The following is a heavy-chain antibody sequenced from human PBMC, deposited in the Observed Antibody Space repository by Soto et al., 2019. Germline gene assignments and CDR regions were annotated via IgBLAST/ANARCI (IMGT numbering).Heavy chain of an antibody. CDR1: GYTFTSYA. CDR3: ARAPSWYNFDY. CDR2: INAGNGNT. J-gene: IGHJ4*02. V-gene: IGHV1-3*01. Sequence: AASVKVSCKASGYTFTSYAMHWVRQAPGQRLEWMGWINAGNGNTKYSQKLQGRVTITRDTSASTAYMELSSLRSEDTAVYYCARAPSWYNFDYWGQGTLVTVSS. D-gene: IGHD6-13*01.